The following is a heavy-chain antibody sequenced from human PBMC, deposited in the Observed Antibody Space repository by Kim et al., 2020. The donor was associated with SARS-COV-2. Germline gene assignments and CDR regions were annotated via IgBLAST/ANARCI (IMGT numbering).Heavy chain of an antibody. CDR3: ARSGTSSWWQNWFDP. CDR2: IYYSGST. J-gene: IGHJ5*02. Sequence: SETLSLTCTVSGGSISSYYWSWIRQPPGKGLEWIGYIYYSGSTNYNPSLKSRVTISVDTSKNQFSLKLSSVTAADTAVYYCARSGTSSWWQNWFDPWGQGTLVTVSS. CDR1: GGSISSYY. D-gene: IGHD6-13*01. V-gene: IGHV4-59*08.